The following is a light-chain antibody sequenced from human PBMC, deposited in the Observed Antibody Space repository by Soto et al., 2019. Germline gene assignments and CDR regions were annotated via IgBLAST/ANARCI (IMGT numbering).Light chain of an antibody. CDR1: QSFSSSY. V-gene: IGKV3-20*01. J-gene: IGKJ1*01. CDR3: QQYGSSPPRT. CDR2: ETS. Sequence: EIVLTQSPGTLSLSPGERATLSCRASQSFSSSYLAWYQQKPGQAPRLLIYETSSRATGIPDRFSGSGSGADFTLTITRLEPEDFAVYYCQQYGSSPPRTFAQGTKVDI.